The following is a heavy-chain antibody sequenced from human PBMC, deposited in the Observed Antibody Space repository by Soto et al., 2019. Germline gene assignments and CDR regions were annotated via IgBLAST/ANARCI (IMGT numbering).Heavy chain of an antibody. CDR3: ARATAAGIHAMDV. J-gene: IGHJ6*02. CDR2: IYYTGST. CDR1: GRSISSSSYY. D-gene: IGHD6-25*01. V-gene: IGHV4-39*01. Sequence: PSQTLSLTCTVSGRSISSSSYYWAWIRQPPGRGLEWLGSIYYTGSTYYSPSLKNRVDVSLDTSSKKFSLRLTSVTDADSGVYYCARATAAGIHAMDVWGQGTTVTVSS.